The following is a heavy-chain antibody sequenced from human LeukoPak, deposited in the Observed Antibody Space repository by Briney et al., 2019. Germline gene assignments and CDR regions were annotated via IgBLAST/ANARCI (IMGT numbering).Heavy chain of an antibody. D-gene: IGHD6-19*01. CDR1: GGSNSSHY. CDR2: IYHKGSPT. V-gene: IGHV4-59*11. CDR3: VRGLALAGTHYYYYYAMNV. J-gene: IGHJ6*02. Sequence: SETLSLTCSVSGGSNSSHYWGWIRQPPGKGLEWIGYIYHKGSPTNYSPSLRSRVTISVDTSKNQFSLKLSSVSAADTAMYYCVRGLALAGTHYYYYYAMNVWGQGITVSV.